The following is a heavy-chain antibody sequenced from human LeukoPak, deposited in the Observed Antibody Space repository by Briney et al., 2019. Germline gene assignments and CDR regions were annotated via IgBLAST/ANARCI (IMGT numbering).Heavy chain of an antibody. CDR1: GGSISSYY. V-gene: IGHV4-59*12. D-gene: IGHD3-16*01. Sequence: SETLSLTCTVSGGSISSYYWSWIRQPPGKGLEWIGYIYYSGSTNYNPSLKSRVTISVDTSKNQFSLKLSSVTAADTAVYYCARRQRHGGWPYYFDYWGQGTLVTVSS. CDR3: ARRQRHGGWPYYFDY. CDR2: IYYSGST. J-gene: IGHJ4*02.